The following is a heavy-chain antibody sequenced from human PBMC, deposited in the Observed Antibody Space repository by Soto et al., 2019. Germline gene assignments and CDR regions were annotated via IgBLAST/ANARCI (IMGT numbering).Heavy chain of an antibody. D-gene: IGHD3-3*01. V-gene: IGHV4-38-2*02. CDR2: IHHSGSVFESGST. Sequence: ETLSLTCAVSGSSITITHYWGWIRQPPGKGLEWIGSIHHSGSVFESGSTHYNPSFKSRVTISADTSKNQFSLRLTSMTAADAAVYYCAGEGALATFGVVWGQGTRVTVSS. J-gene: IGHJ4*02. CDR3: AGEGALATFGVV. CDR1: GSSITITHY.